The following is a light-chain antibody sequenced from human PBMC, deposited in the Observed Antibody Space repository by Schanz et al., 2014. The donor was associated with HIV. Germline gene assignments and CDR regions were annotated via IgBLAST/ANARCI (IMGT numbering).Light chain of an antibody. CDR2: DVY. Sequence: QSALTQPRSVSGSPGQSVTISCTGTSSDVGGYNYVSWYQQYPGKAPRLLIYDVYIRPSGISNRFSGSKSGSTASLTISGLRTEDEADYYCSSSTSSGTVVFGGGTKLTVL. CDR3: SSSTSSGTVV. V-gene: IGLV2-14*03. J-gene: IGLJ2*01. CDR1: SSDVGGYNY.